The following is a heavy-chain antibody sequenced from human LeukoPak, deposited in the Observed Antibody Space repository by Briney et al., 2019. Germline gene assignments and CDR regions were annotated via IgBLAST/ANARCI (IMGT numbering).Heavy chain of an antibody. CDR2: IIPIFGTA. D-gene: IGHD1-26*01. Sequence: GASVKVSCKASGGTFSSYAISWVRQAPGQGLEWMGGIIPIFGTANYARKFQGRVTITADESTSTAYMELSSLRSEDTAVYYCARDSPRGSPNFDYWGQGTLVTVSS. V-gene: IGHV1-69*13. CDR1: GGTFSSYA. CDR3: ARDSPRGSPNFDY. J-gene: IGHJ4*02.